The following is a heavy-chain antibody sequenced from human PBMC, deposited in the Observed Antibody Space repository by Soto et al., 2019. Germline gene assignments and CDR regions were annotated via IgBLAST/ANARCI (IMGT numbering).Heavy chain of an antibody. D-gene: IGHD2-15*01. Sequence: GGSLRLSCAASGFTFSNAWMSWVRQAPGKGLEWVSFISGGGGTVSYADSVKGRFTISRDSASNSVFLQMNTLRDEDTAVYYCARDGPSGGPDFDYWGQGALVTVSS. V-gene: IGHV3-11*04. CDR1: GFTFSNAW. CDR2: ISGGGGTV. J-gene: IGHJ4*02. CDR3: ARDGPSGGPDFDY.